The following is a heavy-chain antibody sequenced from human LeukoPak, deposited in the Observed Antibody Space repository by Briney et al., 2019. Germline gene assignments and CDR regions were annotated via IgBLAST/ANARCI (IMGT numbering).Heavy chain of an antibody. Sequence: ASVKVSCKVSGYTPTELSMHWVRQAPGKGLEWMGGFDPEDGETIYAQKFQGRVTMTEDTSTDTAYMELSSLRSEDTAVYYCATRTYYYDSSEYWGQGTLVTVSS. CDR3: ATRTYYYDSSEY. V-gene: IGHV1-24*01. D-gene: IGHD3-22*01. CDR2: FDPEDGET. J-gene: IGHJ4*02. CDR1: GYTPTELS.